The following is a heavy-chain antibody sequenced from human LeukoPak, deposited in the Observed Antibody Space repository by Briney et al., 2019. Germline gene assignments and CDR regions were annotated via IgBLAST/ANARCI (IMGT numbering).Heavy chain of an antibody. CDR2: IYYSGNT. V-gene: IGHV4-39*01. CDR1: GVSISSSNSY. Sequence: NASETLSLTCTVSGVSISSSNSYWGWIRQPPGKGLEWIGSIYYSGNTYYNASLKSQVSISIDTSKNRFSLKLTSVTAADTAVYYCARQTGSGLFILPGGQGTLVTVS. J-gene: IGHJ4*02. D-gene: IGHD3/OR15-3a*01. CDR3: ARQTGSGLFILP.